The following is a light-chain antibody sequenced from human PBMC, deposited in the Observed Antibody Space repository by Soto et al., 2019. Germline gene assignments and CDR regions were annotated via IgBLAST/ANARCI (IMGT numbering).Light chain of an antibody. Sequence: QSVLTQPPSVSGAPGQRVTISCTGSSSNIGAGYDVHWYQQLPGTAPKLLIYGNSNRPSGVPDRFSGSKSGTSASLAITGLQAEYEADYYCQSYDSRLRVNYVFGTGTKVTVL. J-gene: IGLJ1*01. CDR2: GNS. V-gene: IGLV1-40*01. CDR3: QSYDSRLRVNYV. CDR1: SSNIGAGYD.